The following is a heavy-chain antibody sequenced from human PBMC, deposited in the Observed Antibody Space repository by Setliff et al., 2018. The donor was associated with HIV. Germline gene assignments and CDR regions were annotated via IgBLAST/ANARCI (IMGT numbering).Heavy chain of an antibody. D-gene: IGHD1-1*01. CDR3: AQLGMVDYFDY. Sequence: SETLSLTCTVSGDSVSSRSYYWSWIRQPPGKGLEWIGYIYYSWSTNYNPSLKSRVTISVDTSKNHFSLKLRSVTAADTAVYYCAQLGMVDYFDYWGQGTLVTVSS. J-gene: IGHJ4*02. CDR2: IYYSWST. CDR1: GDSVSSRSYY. V-gene: IGHV4-61*03.